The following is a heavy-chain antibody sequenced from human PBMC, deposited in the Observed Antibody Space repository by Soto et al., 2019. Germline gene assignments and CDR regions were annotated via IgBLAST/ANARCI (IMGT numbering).Heavy chain of an antibody. CDR1: GFTFSSYA. D-gene: IGHD3-22*01. CDR2: ISYDGSNK. Sequence: QVQLVESGGGVVQPGRSLRLSCAASGFTFSSYAMHWVRQAPGKGLEWVAVISYDGSNKYYADSVKGRFTISRDNSKNTLYLQGNSLRAEDTAVYYCARDPAMIAYGYFDYWGQGTLVTVSS. V-gene: IGHV3-30-3*01. J-gene: IGHJ4*02. CDR3: ARDPAMIAYGYFDY.